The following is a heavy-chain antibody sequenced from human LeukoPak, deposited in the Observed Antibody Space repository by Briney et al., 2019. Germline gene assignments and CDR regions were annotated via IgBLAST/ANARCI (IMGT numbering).Heavy chain of an antibody. D-gene: IGHD4-17*01. J-gene: IGHJ4*02. CDR3: ARGAVTTAYYVGY. CDR1: GFTFSSYS. CDR2: ISSSSSYI. V-gene: IGHV3-21*01. Sequence: GGSLRLSCAASGFTFSSYSMNWVRQAPGKGLEWVSSISSSSSYIYYADSVKGRFTISRDNAKNSLYLQMNSLRAEDTAVYYCARGAVTTAYYVGYWGQGTLVTGSS.